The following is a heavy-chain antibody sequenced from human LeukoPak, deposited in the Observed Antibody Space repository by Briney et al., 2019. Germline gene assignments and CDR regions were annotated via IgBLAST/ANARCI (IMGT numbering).Heavy chain of an antibody. D-gene: IGHD6-19*01. CDR3: ATNGWYCLDH. V-gene: IGHV4-59*08. CDR1: GASISSYY. J-gene: IGHJ1*01. CDR2: IYYSGST. Sequence: PSETLSLTCTVSGASISSYYWSWIRQPPGKGLEWIGYIYYSGSTNYNPSLQSRVTISVDKSNNHFSLRLTSVTAADTAVYYCATNGWYCLDHWGQGALVTVSS.